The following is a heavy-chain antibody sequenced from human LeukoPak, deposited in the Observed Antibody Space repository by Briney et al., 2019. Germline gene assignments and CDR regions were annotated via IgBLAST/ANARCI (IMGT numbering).Heavy chain of an antibody. D-gene: IGHD1-26*01. Sequence: SETLSLTCTVSGGSISSSSYYWSWIRQPAGNGLEWIGRIYTSGSTNYNPSLKSRVTMSVDTSKNQFSLKLSSVTAADTAVYYCARDPSTGVGAFDYWGQGTLVTVSS. V-gene: IGHV4-61*02. CDR2: IYTSGST. CDR1: GGSISSSSYY. CDR3: ARDPSTGVGAFDY. J-gene: IGHJ4*02.